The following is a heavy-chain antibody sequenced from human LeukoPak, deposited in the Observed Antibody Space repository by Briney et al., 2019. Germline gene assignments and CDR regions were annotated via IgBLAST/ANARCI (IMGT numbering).Heavy chain of an antibody. CDR3: ARDLPQLVFDY. CDR1: GFTFSSYA. J-gene: IGHJ4*02. CDR2: ISYDGSNK. V-gene: IGHV3-30-3*01. D-gene: IGHD6-13*01. Sequence: PGRSLRLSCAASGFTFSSYAMHWVRQAPGKGLEWVAVISYDGSNKYYADSVKGRFTISRDNAKNSLYLQMNSLRAEDTAVYYCARDLPQLVFDYWGQGTLVTVSS.